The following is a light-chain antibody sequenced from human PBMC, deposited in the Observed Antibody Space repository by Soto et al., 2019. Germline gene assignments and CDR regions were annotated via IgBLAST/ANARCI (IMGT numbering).Light chain of an antibody. CDR2: EAS. J-gene: IGLJ3*02. CDR3: CPLTSGATWV. V-gene: IGLV2-23*01. Sequence: QSVLTQPASVSGSPGQSITISCTGTNSDVGSHNFVSWYQQYPGKAPKLLIYEASKRPSGLSNRFSGSKSGNTASLTISGLQAEDEADYYCCPLTSGATWVFGGGTKLTVL. CDR1: NSDVGSHNF.